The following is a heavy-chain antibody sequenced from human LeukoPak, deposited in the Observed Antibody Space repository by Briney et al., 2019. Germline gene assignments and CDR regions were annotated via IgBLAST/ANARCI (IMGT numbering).Heavy chain of an antibody. CDR1: GGSISSYY. CDR3: ARGGVTIFGVVSWFDP. CDR2: ISYSGST. V-gene: IGHV4-39*07. J-gene: IGHJ5*02. D-gene: IGHD3-3*01. Sequence: SETLSLTCTVSGGSISSYYWGWIRQPPGKGLEWIGSISYSGSTYYNPSLKSRVTISVDRSKNQFSLKLSSVTAADTAVYYCARGGVTIFGVVSWFDPWGQGTLVTVSS.